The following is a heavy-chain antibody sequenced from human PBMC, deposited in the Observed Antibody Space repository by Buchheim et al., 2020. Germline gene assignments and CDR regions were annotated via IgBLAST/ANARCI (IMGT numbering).Heavy chain of an antibody. V-gene: IGHV4-31*03. CDR3: ARGTPRYYFDF. J-gene: IGHJ4*02. Sequence: QVQLQESGPGLVKPSQTLSLTCTVSGDSMERGGFYWNWIRQHPGMGLEFIGYMYNSGSTYFNPSLRSRVTISADTSKTHFSLKLSSVTAADTAVYFCARGTPRYYFDFWGQGTL. CDR1: GDSMERGGFY. D-gene: IGHD3-10*01. CDR2: MYNSGST.